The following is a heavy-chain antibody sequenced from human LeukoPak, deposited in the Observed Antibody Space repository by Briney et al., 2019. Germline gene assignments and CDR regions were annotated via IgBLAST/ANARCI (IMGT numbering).Heavy chain of an antibody. Sequence: GESLKISCKGSGYSFTSYWIGWVRQMPGKGLEWMGIIYPGDSDTRYSPSFQGQVTISADKSISTAYLQWSSLKASDTAMYHCARSYSSSWAGFDPWGQGTLVTVSS. V-gene: IGHV5-51*01. CDR3: ARSYSSSWAGFDP. D-gene: IGHD6-13*01. CDR2: IYPGDSDT. CDR1: GYSFTSYW. J-gene: IGHJ5*02.